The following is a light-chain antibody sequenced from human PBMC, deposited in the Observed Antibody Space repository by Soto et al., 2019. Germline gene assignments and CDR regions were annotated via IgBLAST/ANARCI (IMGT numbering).Light chain of an antibody. CDR1: QGNSNY. V-gene: IGKV1-27*01. Sequence: DLQMTQSPSSLSASVGDRVTITCRASQGNSNYLAWYQQKPGKVPKLLIYAASTLQSGVPSRFSGSGSGTDFTLTISSLQLEDVATYYCQRYNSAPWTFGQGTKVEIK. J-gene: IGKJ1*01. CDR3: QRYNSAPWT. CDR2: AAS.